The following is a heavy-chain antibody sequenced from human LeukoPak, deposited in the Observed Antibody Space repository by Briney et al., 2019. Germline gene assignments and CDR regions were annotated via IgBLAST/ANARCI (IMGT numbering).Heavy chain of an antibody. V-gene: IGHV3-23*01. CDR1: GLTVSSYG. Sequence: GGSLRLSCGASGLTVSSYGMSWVRQAPGKGLEWVSTIIGSAVNTYYADSVKGRLNISRDDSKNTVYLQMNSLRAEDTAVYSCAKYTSGTSYRGLDQWGQGTLVTVSS. CDR2: IIGSAVNT. J-gene: IGHJ4*02. D-gene: IGHD3-10*01. CDR3: AKYTSGTSYRGLDQ.